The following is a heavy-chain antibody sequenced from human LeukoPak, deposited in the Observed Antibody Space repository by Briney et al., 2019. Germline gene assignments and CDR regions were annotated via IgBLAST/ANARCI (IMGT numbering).Heavy chain of an antibody. CDR2: IWYDGSNK. V-gene: IGHV3-33*01. D-gene: IGHD3-22*01. Sequence: GRSLGLSCAASGFTFSSYGMHWVRQAPGKGLEWVAVIWYDGSNKYCADSVKGRFTISRDNAENTLYLQMNSLRAEDTALYYCARGVSGHYGNDYWGQGTLVTVSS. CDR1: GFTFSSYG. J-gene: IGHJ4*02. CDR3: ARGVSGHYGNDY.